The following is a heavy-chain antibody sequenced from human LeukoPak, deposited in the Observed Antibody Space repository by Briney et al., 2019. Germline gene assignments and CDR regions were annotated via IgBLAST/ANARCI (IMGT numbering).Heavy chain of an antibody. J-gene: IGHJ4*02. CDR2: LYHSGST. D-gene: IGHD6-19*01. V-gene: IGHV4-38-2*01. Sequence: SETLSLTCAVSGYSISSGYYWGWIRQPPGKGLEWIGSLYHSGSTYYNPSLKSRVTISVDTSKNQFSLKLSSVTAADTAVYYCAIRPGIAVAGNYYFDYWGQGTLVTVSS. CDR3: AIRPGIAVAGNYYFDY. CDR1: GYSISSGYY.